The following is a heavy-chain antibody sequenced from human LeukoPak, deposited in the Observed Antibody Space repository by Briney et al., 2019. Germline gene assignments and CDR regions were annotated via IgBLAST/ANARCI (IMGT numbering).Heavy chain of an antibody. Sequence: SQTLSLTCTVSGXSISSGGYYWSWIRQHPGKGPEWIGYIYYSGSTYYNPSLKSRVTISVDTSKNQFSLKLSSVTAADTAVYYCARGYYDSSGYYYPSSYWGQGTLVTVSS. J-gene: IGHJ4*02. CDR2: IYYSGST. CDR1: GXSISSGGYY. D-gene: IGHD3-22*01. V-gene: IGHV4-31*03. CDR3: ARGYYDSSGYYYPSSY.